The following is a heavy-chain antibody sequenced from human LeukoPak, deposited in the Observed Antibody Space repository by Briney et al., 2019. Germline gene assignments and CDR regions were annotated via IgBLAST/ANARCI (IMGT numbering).Heavy chain of an antibody. CDR1: GGTFSSYA. CDR3: ARGSPEKSITDY. D-gene: IGHD3-10*01. CDR2: IIPILGTA. J-gene: IGHJ4*02. Sequence: SVKVSFTASGGTFSSYAITWVRQAPGHGLEWMGGIIPILGTASYAQKFQGRVTITADESASMAYMELSSLRSEDTAVYYCARGSPEKSITDYWGQGTLVTVSS. V-gene: IGHV1-69*13.